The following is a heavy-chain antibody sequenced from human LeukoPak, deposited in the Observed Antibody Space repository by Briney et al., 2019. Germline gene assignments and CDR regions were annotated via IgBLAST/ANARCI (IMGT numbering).Heavy chain of an antibody. CDR1: GYTFTSYG. Sequence: ASVKVSCKASGYTFTSYGISWVRQAPGQGLEWMGWISAYNGNTNYAQKLQGRGTITTATYTSTTYLELRRLRSEETAVYYCARGTRKWELLLLCYWGQGTLVTVSS. V-gene: IGHV1-18*01. D-gene: IGHD1-26*01. J-gene: IGHJ4*02. CDR2: ISAYNGNT. CDR3: ARGTRKWELLLLCY.